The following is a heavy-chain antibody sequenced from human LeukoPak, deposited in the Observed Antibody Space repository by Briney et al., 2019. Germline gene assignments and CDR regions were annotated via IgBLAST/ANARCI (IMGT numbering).Heavy chain of an antibody. V-gene: IGHV1-69*04. CDR2: IIPILGIA. Sequence: SVKVSCKASGYTFSNYYMHWVRQAPGQGLEWMGRIIPILGIANYAQKFQGRVTITADKSTSTAYMDLSSLRSEDTAVYYCARDLPPYYFDYWGQGTLVTVSS. CDR1: GYTFSNYY. CDR3: ARDLPPYYFDY. J-gene: IGHJ4*02.